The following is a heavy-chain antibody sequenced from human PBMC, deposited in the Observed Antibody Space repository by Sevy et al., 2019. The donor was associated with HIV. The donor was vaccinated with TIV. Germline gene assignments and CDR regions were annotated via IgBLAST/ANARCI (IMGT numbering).Heavy chain of an antibody. D-gene: IGHD3-3*01. CDR1: GFTFSDYY. CDR2: ISSSGSTI. J-gene: IGHJ4*02. CDR3: ARIENLAWSPSSPDYFDS. Sequence: GGSLRLSCAASGFTFSDYYMTWIRQAPGKGLEWVSYISSSGSTISNADFVKGRFTISRDNAKNSLFLQMNSLRAEDTAVYYCARIENLAWSPSSPDYFDSWGQGTLVTVSS. V-gene: IGHV3-11*01.